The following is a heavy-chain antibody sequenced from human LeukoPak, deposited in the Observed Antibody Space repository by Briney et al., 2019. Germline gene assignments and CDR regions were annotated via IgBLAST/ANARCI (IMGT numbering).Heavy chain of an antibody. Sequence: ASVKVSXKASGYTFTGYYMHWVRQAPGQGLEWMGRINPNSGGTNYAQKFQGRVTMTRDTSISTAYMELSRLRSDDTAMYYCARAQDYYDSSVRHAFDIWGQGTMVTVSS. V-gene: IGHV1-2*06. D-gene: IGHD3-22*01. J-gene: IGHJ3*02. CDR1: GYTFTGYY. CDR2: INPNSGGT. CDR3: ARAQDYYDSSVRHAFDI.